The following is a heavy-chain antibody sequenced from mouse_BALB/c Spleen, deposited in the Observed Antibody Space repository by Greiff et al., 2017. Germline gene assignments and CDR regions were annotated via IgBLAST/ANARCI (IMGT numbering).Heavy chain of an antibody. CDR1: GYAFSSYW. CDR2: IYPGDGDT. CDR3: ARLGRSAGDY. V-gene: IGHV1-80*01. D-gene: IGHD4-1*01. J-gene: IGHJ4*01. Sequence: QVQLKESGAELVRPGSSVKISCKASGYAFSSYWMNWVKQRPGQGLEWIGQIYPGDGDTNYNGKFKGKATLTADKSSSTAYMQLSSLTSEDSAVYFCARLGRSAGDYWGQGTSVTVSS.